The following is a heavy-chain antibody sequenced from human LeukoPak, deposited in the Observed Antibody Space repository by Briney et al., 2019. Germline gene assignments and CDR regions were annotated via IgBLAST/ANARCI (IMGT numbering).Heavy chain of an antibody. CDR2: IYYSGSS. Sequence: SETLSLTCTVSGGSISSSSYYWGWIRQPPGKGLEWIGSIYYSGSSYYNPSLKSRVTISVDTSKNQFSLKLSSVTAADTAVYHCASDNGGNFAFDIWGQGTMVTVSS. V-gene: IGHV4-39*01. CDR3: ASDNGGNFAFDI. D-gene: IGHD4-23*01. J-gene: IGHJ3*02. CDR1: GGSISSSSYY.